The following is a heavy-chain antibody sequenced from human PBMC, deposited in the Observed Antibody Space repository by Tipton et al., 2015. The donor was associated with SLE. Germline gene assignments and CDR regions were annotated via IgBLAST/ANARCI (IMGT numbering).Heavy chain of an antibody. J-gene: IGHJ4*02. CDR1: GYTFTSYG. CDR2: ISPNSGGT. Sequence: QLVQSGAEVKKPGASVKVSCKASGYTFTSYGISWVRQAPGQGLEWMGWISPNSGGTNYAQKFQGRVTMTRDTSISTAYMELSRLRSDDTAVYYCARPLYCYGSGSYDYWGQGTLVTVSS. CDR3: ARPLYCYGSGSYDY. V-gene: IGHV1-2*02. D-gene: IGHD3-10*01.